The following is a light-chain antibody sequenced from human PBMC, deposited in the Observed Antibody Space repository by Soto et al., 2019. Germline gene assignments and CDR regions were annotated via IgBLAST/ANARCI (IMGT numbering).Light chain of an antibody. V-gene: IGKV3-11*01. J-gene: IGKJ4*01. CDR3: QQRSNWPPVT. CDR1: QSVSSY. Sequence: EIVLTQSAATLSLSPGERATLSCRASQSVSSYLAWYQQKPGQAPRLLIYDASNRATGIPARFSGSGSGTDFTLTISSLEHEDFAIYYCQQRSNWPPVTFGGGTKVEIK. CDR2: DAS.